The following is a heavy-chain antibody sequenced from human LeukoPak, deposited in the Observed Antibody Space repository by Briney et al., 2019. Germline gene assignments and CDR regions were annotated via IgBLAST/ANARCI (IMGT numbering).Heavy chain of an antibody. CDR2: IIPIFGTA. V-gene: IGHV1-69*13. CDR3: ASARPYYDILTGYYN. Sequence: SVKVSCKASGGTFSSYAISWVRQAPGQGLEWMGGIIPIFGTANYAQKFQGRVTITADESTRTAYMELSSPRSEDTAVYYCASARPYYDILTGYYNWGQGTLVTVSS. J-gene: IGHJ4*02. D-gene: IGHD3-9*01. CDR1: GGTFSSYA.